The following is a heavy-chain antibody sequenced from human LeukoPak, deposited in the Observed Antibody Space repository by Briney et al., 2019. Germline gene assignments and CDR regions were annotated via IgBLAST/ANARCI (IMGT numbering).Heavy chain of an antibody. CDR2: ISSSSSYI. J-gene: IGHJ4*02. Sequence: GGSLRLSCAASGFTFSSYSMNWVRQAPGKGLEWVSSISSSSSYIYYADSVKGRFTISRYNAKNSLYLQMNSLRAEDTAVYYCAREMGGSYYPFDYWGQGTLVTVSS. V-gene: IGHV3-21*01. CDR1: GFTFSSYS. CDR3: AREMGGSYYPFDY. D-gene: IGHD1-26*01.